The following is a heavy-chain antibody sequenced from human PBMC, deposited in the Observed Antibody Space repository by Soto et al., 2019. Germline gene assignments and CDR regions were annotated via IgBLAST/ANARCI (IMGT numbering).Heavy chain of an antibody. CDR1: GFTFSSCT. J-gene: IGHJ6*02. V-gene: IGHV3-21*01. Sequence: GGSLRLSCAASGFTFSSCTMNWVRQAPGKGLEWVSSISSSSNYIYYADSVKGRFTISRDNSKNTLYLQMNSLRAEDTAVYYCARVSSTRAPILEWYKRRSYYYGMDVWGQGTTVTVSS. D-gene: IGHD3-3*01. CDR2: ISSSSNYI. CDR3: ARVSSTRAPILEWYKRRSYYYGMDV.